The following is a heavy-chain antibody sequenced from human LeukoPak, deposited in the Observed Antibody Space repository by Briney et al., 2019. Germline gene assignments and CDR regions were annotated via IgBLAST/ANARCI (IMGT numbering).Heavy chain of an antibody. CDR3: AKRPFCSSTSCYTQPYYFDY. CDR2: IRGSGGST. D-gene: IGHD2-2*02. Sequence: GGPLRLSCAASGFTFSSYAMSWVRQAPGKGLKWASAIRGSGGSTYYADSVKGRFTISRDNSKNTLYLQMNSLRAEDTAVYYCAKRPFCSSTSCYTQPYYFDYWGQGTLVTVSS. CDR1: GFTFSSYA. J-gene: IGHJ4*02. V-gene: IGHV3-23*01.